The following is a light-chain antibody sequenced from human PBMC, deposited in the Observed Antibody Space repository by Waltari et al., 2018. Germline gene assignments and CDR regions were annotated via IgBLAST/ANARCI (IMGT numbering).Light chain of an antibody. CDR1: QSRLHRNGHNY. Sequence: DIVMTQSPLSLPVTPGEAASISCRSSQSRLHRNGHNYLDWYLQKPGQSPQLLIYLGSNRASGVPDRFSGSGSGTDFTLKISRVEAEDVGVYYCMQSLQTPLTFGGGTKVEIK. V-gene: IGKV2-28*01. CDR2: LGS. J-gene: IGKJ4*01. CDR3: MQSLQTPLT.